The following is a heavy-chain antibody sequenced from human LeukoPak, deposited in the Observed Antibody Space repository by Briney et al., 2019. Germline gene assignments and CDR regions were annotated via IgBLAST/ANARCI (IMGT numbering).Heavy chain of an antibody. Sequence: PSETLSLTCTVAAGSISSCYCSWIRQPPGKGLGWIGYSYYSGSTNYNPSLKSRVTISVDTSRNQFSLKLTSVTAADTAVYYCARVDPYDRSGYNDYWGQGTLVTVSS. CDR1: AGSISSCY. CDR2: SYYSGST. D-gene: IGHD3-22*01. V-gene: IGHV4-59*01. J-gene: IGHJ4*02. CDR3: ARVDPYDRSGYNDY.